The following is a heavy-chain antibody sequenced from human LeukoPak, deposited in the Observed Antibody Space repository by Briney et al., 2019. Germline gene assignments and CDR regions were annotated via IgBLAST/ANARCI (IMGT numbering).Heavy chain of an antibody. CDR1: GGSFSGYY. V-gene: IGHV4-34*01. CDR3: ARESSSGYYDY. CDR2: INHSGST. D-gene: IGHD3-22*01. J-gene: IGHJ4*02. Sequence: PSETLSLTCAVYGGSFSGYYWTWIRQPPGKGLEWIEEINHSGSTNYNPSLKSRVTISVDTSKNQFSLRLSSVTAADTAVYYCARESSSGYYDYWGQGTLVTVSS.